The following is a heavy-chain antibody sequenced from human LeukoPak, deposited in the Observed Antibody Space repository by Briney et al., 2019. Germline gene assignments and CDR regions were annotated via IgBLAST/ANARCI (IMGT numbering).Heavy chain of an antibody. CDR2: ISSSGSIL. CDR3: ARDSSNSYDY. V-gene: IGHV3-11*04. D-gene: IGHD1-1*01. Sequence: GGSLRLSCAASGFTFSHYYMSWIRQAPGKGLEWVSYISSSGSILYYADSVKGRFTISRDNAKNSLYLQMNSLRAEDTAVYYCARDSSNSYDYWGQGTLVTVSS. J-gene: IGHJ4*02. CDR1: GFTFSHYY.